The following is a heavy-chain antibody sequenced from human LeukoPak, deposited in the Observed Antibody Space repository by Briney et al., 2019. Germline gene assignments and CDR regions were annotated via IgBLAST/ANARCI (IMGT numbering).Heavy chain of an antibody. Sequence: GGSLRLSCAASGFTVSSNSMSWVRQAPGKGLEWVSLIYTGGTTYYADSVKGRFIISRDNSKNTLSLQMNSLRAEDTAVYYCARDGATGTARSSFFDYWGQGTLVTVSS. J-gene: IGHJ4*02. CDR2: IYTGGTT. CDR1: GFTVSSNS. CDR3: ARDGATGTARSSFFDY. D-gene: IGHD1-1*01. V-gene: IGHV3-53*05.